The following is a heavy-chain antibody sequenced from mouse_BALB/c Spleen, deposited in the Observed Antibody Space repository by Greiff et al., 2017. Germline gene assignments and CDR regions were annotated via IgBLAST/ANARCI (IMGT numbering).Heavy chain of an antibody. CDR2: ISSGGSYT. D-gene: IGHD1-1*01. V-gene: IGHV5-6*01. CDR3: ATGVYGSSYFDY. Sequence: EVKLVESGGDLVKPGGSLKLSCAASGFTFSSYGMSWVRQTPDKRLEWVATISSGGSYTYYPDSVKGRFTISRDNAKNTLYLQMSSLKSEDTAMYYCATGVYGSSYFDYWGQGTTLTVSS. J-gene: IGHJ2*01. CDR1: GFTFSSYG.